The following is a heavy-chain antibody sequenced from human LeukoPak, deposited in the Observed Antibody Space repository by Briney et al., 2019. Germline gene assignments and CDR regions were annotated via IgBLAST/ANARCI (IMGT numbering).Heavy chain of an antibody. CDR2: MNPNSGNT. J-gene: IGHJ4*02. Sequence: ASVKVSCKATSRISWVRQATGQGLEWMGWMNPNSGNTGYAQKFQGRVTMTRNTSISTAYMELSSLRSEDTAVYYCARVVDSSGYPRWGYWGQGTLVTVSS. V-gene: IGHV1-8*02. CDR1: TSR. D-gene: IGHD3-22*01. CDR3: ARVVDSSGYPRWGY.